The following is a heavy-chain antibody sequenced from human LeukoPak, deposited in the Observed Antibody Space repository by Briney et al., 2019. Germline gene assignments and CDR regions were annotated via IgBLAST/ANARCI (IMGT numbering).Heavy chain of an antibody. Sequence: SQTLSLTCTVSGGSISSGDYYWSWIRQPPGKGLEWIGYIYYSGSTYYNPSLKSRVTISVDTSKNQFSLKLSSVTAADTAVYYCARRRITIFGVVDYWGQGTLVTVSS. CDR1: GGSISSGDYY. CDR3: ARRRITIFGVVDY. D-gene: IGHD3-3*01. CDR2: IYYSGST. V-gene: IGHV4-30-4*01. J-gene: IGHJ4*02.